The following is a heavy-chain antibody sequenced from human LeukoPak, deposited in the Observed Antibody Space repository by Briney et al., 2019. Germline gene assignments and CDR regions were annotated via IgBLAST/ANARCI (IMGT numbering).Heavy chain of an antibody. J-gene: IGHJ3*02. CDR1: GFTFSSYA. CDR2: ISGSGGST. CDR3: AKDLLRYFDWSKANDAFDI. D-gene: IGHD3-9*01. V-gene: IGHV3-23*01. Sequence: GGSLRLSCAASGFTFSSYAMSWVRQAPGKGLEWVSAISGSGGSTYYADSVKGWFTISRDNSKNTLYLQMNSLRAEDTAVYYCAKDLLRYFDWSKANDAFDIWGQGTMVTVSS.